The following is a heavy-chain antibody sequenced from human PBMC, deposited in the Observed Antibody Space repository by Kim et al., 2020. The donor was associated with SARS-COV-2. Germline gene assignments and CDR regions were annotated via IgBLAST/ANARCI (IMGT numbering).Heavy chain of an antibody. Sequence: GGSLRLSCAASGFIFRNYAMTWVRQAPGKGLEWVSIISGSGGNTYYADSVKGRFTISRDNSKNTLELQMNSPRAEDTAVYSCARDVRGTRAFDVWGQGT. V-gene: IGHV3-23*01. D-gene: IGHD1-1*01. CDR1: GFIFRNYA. CDR3: ARDVRGTRAFDV. CDR2: ISGSGGNT. J-gene: IGHJ3*01.